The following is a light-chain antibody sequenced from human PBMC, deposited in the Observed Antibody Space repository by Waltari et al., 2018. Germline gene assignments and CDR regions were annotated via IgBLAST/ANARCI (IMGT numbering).Light chain of an antibody. V-gene: IGLV10-54*04. CDR3: SAWDKDIVAVV. CDR1: RNNVGNQE. Sequence: QAGLTQPPSVSRALGQTATLTCAGNRNNVGNQEVASLQQHQAHPPKILAYRSDNPPSGIPERFSASRSRNTVSLTITELQADDDADYDCSAWDKDIVAVVFGGGTKLTVL. CDR2: RSD. J-gene: IGLJ3*02.